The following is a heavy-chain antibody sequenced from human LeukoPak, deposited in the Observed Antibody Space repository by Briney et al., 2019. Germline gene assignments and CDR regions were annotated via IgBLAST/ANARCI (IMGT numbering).Heavy chain of an antibody. CDR3: ATTGIAVAGIRGLSRDY. Sequence: GGSLRLSCAASGFTFSDYYMSWVRQAPGKGLEWVSAISGSGGSTYYADSVKGRFTISRDNSKNTLYLQMNSLRAEDTAVYYCATTGIAVAGIRGLSRDYWGQGTLVTVSS. J-gene: IGHJ4*02. D-gene: IGHD6-19*01. CDR1: GFTFSDYY. CDR2: ISGSGGST. V-gene: IGHV3-23*01.